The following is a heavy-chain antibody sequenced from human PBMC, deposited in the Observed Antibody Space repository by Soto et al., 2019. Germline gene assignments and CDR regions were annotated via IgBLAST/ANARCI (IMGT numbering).Heavy chain of an antibody. CDR3: ARREIQGPIDY. CDR2: IYYSGTT. Sequence: SETLSLTCAVSGYSISGSNWWCWIRQPPGKGLEWIGYIYYSGTTYYNPSLKSRVTMSVDTSKNPFSLKLTSVTAVDTAVYYCARREIQGPIDYWGQGTLVTVS. V-gene: IGHV4-28*01. D-gene: IGHD1-26*01. CDR1: GYSISGSNW. J-gene: IGHJ4*02.